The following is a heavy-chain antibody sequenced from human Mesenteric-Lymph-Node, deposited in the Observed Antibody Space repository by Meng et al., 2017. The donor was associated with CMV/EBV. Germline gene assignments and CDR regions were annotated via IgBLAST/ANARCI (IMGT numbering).Heavy chain of an antibody. Sequence: GGSLRLSCAASGFRFSDYYMAWIRQAPRKGLEWVSYISGSGDTIFYTDSSDRSKSYADSVRGRFTISRDNARNSLHLQMNSLGADDTAVYYCARIGTGYSSSWSFDYWGQGTVVTVSS. CDR3: ARIGTGYSSSWSFDY. CDR2: ISGSGDTIFYTDSSDRSK. CDR1: GFRFSDYY. J-gene: IGHJ4*02. D-gene: IGHD6-13*01. V-gene: IGHV3-11*04.